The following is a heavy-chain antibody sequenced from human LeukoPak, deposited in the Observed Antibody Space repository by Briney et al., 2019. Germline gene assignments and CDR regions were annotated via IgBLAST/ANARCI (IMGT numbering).Heavy chain of an antibody. J-gene: IGHJ3*02. V-gene: IGHV4-30-2*01. CDR3: ARDSGSILLNI. CDR2: IYHSGST. Sequence: KTSETLSLTCTVSGGSISSGGYYWSWIRQPPGKGLEWIGYIYHSGSTYYNPSLKSRVTISVDRSKNQFSLKLSSVTAADTAVYYCARDSGSILLNIWGQGTMVTVSS. D-gene: IGHD1-26*01. CDR1: GGSISSGGYY.